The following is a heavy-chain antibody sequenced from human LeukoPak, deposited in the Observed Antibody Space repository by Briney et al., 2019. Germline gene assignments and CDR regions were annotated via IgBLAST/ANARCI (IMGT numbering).Heavy chain of an antibody. CDR1: GYTFTSYG. J-gene: IGHJ6*02. CDR2: ISAYNGNT. D-gene: IGHD3-10*01. V-gene: IGHV1-18*01. Sequence: ASVKVSCKASGYTFTSYGISWVRQAPGQGLEWMGWISAYNGNTNYAQKLQGRVTMTTDTSTSTAYMELRSLRSDDTAVYYCARTRVVRGVHYYYYGMDVWGQGTTVTVSS. CDR3: ARTRVVRGVHYYYYGMDV.